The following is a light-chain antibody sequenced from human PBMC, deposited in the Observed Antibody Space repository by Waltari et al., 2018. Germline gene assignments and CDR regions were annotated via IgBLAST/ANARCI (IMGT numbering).Light chain of an antibody. J-gene: IGKJ1*01. CDR2: AAS. CDR1: QDITNQ. CDR3: QQYHSYPPT. Sequence: TWQASQDITNQFAWFQQKPGKAPKSLIYAASSLQSGVPSKFSGGGSGTDFTLTISSLQPEDFGTYYCQQYHSYPPTFGQGTKVEIK. V-gene: IGKV1-16*02.